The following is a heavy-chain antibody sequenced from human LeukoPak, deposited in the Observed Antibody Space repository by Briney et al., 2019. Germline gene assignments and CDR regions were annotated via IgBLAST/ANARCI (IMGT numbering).Heavy chain of an antibody. Sequence: GGSLRLSCAASGFTFSDYSMNWVRQAPGEGLEWVSSISRRSRHVYYAGSVKGRFTISRDNAKNSLYLQMNSLRAEDMAVYFCVRDLMGSGSTTAYLHHWGQGTLVTVSS. CDR1: GFTFSDYS. CDR3: VRDLMGSGSTTAYLHH. J-gene: IGHJ1*01. D-gene: IGHD1-1*01. V-gene: IGHV3-21*01. CDR2: ISRRSRHV.